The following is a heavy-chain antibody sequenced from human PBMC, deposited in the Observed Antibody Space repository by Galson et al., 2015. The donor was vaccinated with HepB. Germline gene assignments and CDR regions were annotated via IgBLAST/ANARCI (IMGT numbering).Heavy chain of an antibody. D-gene: IGHD7-27*01. CDR1: SYAFTSHG. V-gene: IGHV1-18*01. J-gene: IGHJ4*02. CDR2: INTHNGNT. Sequence: SVKASCKASSYAFTSHGFSWVRQAPGQGLEWMGWINTHNGNTDYGQKFEGRVTLTADTSTTTAYMELRSLKSGDTALYFCARDGIRGDFFDYWGQGTLVTVSS. CDR3: ARDGIRGDFFDY.